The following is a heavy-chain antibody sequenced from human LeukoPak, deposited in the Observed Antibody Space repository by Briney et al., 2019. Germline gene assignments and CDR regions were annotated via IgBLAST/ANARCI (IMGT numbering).Heavy chain of an antibody. CDR1: GYTFTGYY. J-gene: IGHJ4*02. D-gene: IGHD1-14*01. Sequence: ASVKVSCKASGYTFTGYYFHWVRQAPGQGLEWMGWINPNTAGTNYAQKFLGGVTLTWDTSISTAYMELTRLTSDDTAVYYCATDVTGGAISFWGQGALVTVSS. V-gene: IGHV1-2*02. CDR3: ATDVTGGAISF. CDR2: INPNTAGT.